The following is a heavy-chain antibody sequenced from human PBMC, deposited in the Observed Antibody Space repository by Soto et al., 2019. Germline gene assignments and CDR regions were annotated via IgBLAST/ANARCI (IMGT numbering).Heavy chain of an antibody. J-gene: IGHJ4*02. CDR3: ARARDTYDYGVV. D-gene: IGHD4-17*01. CDR1: GFTFSSYG. V-gene: IGHV3-33*01. Sequence: QPGGSLRLSCAASGFTFSSYGMHWVRQAPGKGLEWVAVIWYDGSNKYYADSVKGRFTISRDNSKNTLYLQMNSLRAEDTAVYYCARARDTYDYGVVWGQGTLVTVSS. CDR2: IWYDGSNK.